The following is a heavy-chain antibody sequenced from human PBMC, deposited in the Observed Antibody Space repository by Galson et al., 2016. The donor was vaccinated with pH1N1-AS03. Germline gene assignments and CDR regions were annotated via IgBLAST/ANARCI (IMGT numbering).Heavy chain of an antibody. J-gene: IGHJ5*02. CDR3: ATRPGYINA. CDR2: ISSSGATA. Sequence: LRLSCAASGFTFSDFEMYWVRQAPGKGLQLISSISSSGATAYYADSVKGRFTLSRDNTKNSLYLQMSTLRVEDTAGYYCATRPGYINAWGQGTLVTVSP. CDR1: GFTFSDFE. V-gene: IGHV3-48*03. D-gene: IGHD6-13*01.